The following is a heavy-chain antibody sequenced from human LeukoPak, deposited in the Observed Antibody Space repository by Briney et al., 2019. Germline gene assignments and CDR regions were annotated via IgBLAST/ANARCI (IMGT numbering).Heavy chain of an antibody. CDR1: GFTFSSYA. V-gene: IGHV3-30*01. J-gene: IGHJ4*02. D-gene: IGHD6-19*01. Sequence: GRSLRLSCAASGFTFSSYAMHWVRQAPGKGLEWVAVISYGGSNKYYADSVKGRFTISRDNSKNTLYLQMNSLRAEDTAVYYCARDASPVAGTTPTFDYWGQGTLVTVSS. CDR3: ARDASPVAGTTPTFDY. CDR2: ISYGGSNK.